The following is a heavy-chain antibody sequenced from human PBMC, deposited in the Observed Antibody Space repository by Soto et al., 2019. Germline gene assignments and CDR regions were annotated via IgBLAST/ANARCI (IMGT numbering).Heavy chain of an antibody. Sequence: GGSLRLSCAASGFSFGSYALSWVRQAPGKGLEWVSTISGSDGKTFYADSVKGRFSISRDTSQSTLYLQMNSLRADDTAMYYCARWSYLDYWGQGTRVTISS. J-gene: IGHJ4*02. CDR3: ARWSYLDY. D-gene: IGHD3-3*01. CDR1: GFSFGSYA. V-gene: IGHV3-23*01. CDR2: ISGSDGKT.